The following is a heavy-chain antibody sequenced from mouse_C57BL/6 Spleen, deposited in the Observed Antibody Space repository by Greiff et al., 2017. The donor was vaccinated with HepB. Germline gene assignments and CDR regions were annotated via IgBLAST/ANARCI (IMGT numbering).Heavy chain of an antibody. CDR2: IDPSDSYT. D-gene: IGHD6-1*01. V-gene: IGHV1-50*01. J-gene: IGHJ2*01. Sequence: VQLQQPGADLVKPGASLTLSCTASGFTFTSYCLHWVQQSPGQGLEWIGEIDPSDSYTNYNQKFKGKATLTVDKSSSTAYMQLSGLTSEDSAVYSCAWGRASTLFDYWGQGTTLTVSS. CDR1: GFTFTSYC. CDR3: AWGRASTLFDY.